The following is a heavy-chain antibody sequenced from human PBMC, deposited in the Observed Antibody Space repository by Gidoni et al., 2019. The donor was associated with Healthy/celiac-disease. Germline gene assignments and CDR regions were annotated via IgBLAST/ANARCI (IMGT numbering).Heavy chain of an antibody. J-gene: IGHJ5*02. CDR2: ISYDGSNK. CDR3: ARDRWGSGRYFDGKDNWFDP. CDR1: GFTFSSYA. V-gene: IGHV3-30-3*01. Sequence: QVQLVASGGGVVQPGRSLRLSCAASGFTFSSYAMPWVRQAPGKGLEWVAVISYDGSNKYYADSVKGRFTISRDNSKNTLYLQMNSLRAEDTAVYYCARDRWGSGRYFDGKDNWFDPWGQGTLVTVSS. D-gene: IGHD3-9*01.